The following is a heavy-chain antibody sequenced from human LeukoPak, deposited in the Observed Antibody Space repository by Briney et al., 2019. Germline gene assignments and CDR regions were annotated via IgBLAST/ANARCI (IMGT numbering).Heavy chain of an antibody. CDR1: GGTFSSYA. J-gene: IGHJ4*02. CDR2: IIPIFGTA. Sequence: ASVKVSCKASGGTFSSYAISWVRQAPGHGLEWMGGIIPIFGTANYAQKFQGRVTITADESTSTAYMELSSLRSEDTAVYYCAREGRDGYKSSNFDYWGQGTLVTVSS. V-gene: IGHV1-69*13. D-gene: IGHD5-24*01. CDR3: AREGRDGYKSSNFDY.